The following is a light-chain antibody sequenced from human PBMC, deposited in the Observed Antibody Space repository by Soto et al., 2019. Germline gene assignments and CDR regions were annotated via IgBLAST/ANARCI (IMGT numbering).Light chain of an antibody. V-gene: IGKV3-20*01. J-gene: IGKJ4*01. Sequence: IMLSKSPGTLSLTQGERATVSCRASQSISSNDLAGFQQKPGQAPRLPIYGASTRATGIPDRFGGSGSGTDFTLNISSLEPEDFALYHCLQYDFSPLTSGGGTKV. CDR1: QSISSND. CDR3: LQYDFSPLT. CDR2: GAS.